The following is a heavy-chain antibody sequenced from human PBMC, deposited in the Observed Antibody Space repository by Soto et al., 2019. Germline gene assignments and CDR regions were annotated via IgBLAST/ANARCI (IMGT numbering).Heavy chain of an antibody. D-gene: IGHD4-17*01. Sequence: PGGSLRLSCAASGFTFSSYAMHWVRQAPGKGLEWVAVISYDGSNKYYADSVKGRFTISRDNSKNTLYLQMNSLRAEDTAVYYCARYPFDYDYYYYGMDVWGQGTTVTVSS. J-gene: IGHJ6*02. V-gene: IGHV3-30-3*01. CDR2: ISYDGSNK. CDR3: ARYPFDYDYYYYGMDV. CDR1: GFTFSSYA.